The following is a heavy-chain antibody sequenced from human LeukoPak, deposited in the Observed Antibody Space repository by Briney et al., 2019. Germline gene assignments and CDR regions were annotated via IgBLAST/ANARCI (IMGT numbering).Heavy chain of an antibody. CDR1: GYTFTSYG. V-gene: IGHV1-18*01. Sequence: PRASVKVSCKASGYTFTSYGISWVRQAPGQGLEWMGWISAYNGNTNYAQKLQGRVTMTTDTSTSTAYMELRSLRSDDTAVYYCASFRYCSRTSCEFDYWGQGTLVTVSS. J-gene: IGHJ4*02. CDR2: ISAYNGNT. CDR3: ASFRYCSRTSCEFDY. D-gene: IGHD2-2*01.